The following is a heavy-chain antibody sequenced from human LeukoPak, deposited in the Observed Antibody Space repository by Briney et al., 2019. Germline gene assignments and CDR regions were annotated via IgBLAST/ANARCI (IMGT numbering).Heavy chain of an antibody. J-gene: IGHJ6*02. CDR1: GFTFSNAW. D-gene: IGHD1-26*01. CDR3: TTPNGGSYGGHYYYGLDV. V-gene: IGHV3-15*01. CDR2: IKSKTDGGTT. Sequence: GGSLRLSCAASGFTFSNAWMSWVRQAPGKGLEWIGRIKSKTDGGTTDYAAPVKGRFTISRDDSKNTLYLHMNSLQTEDTAVYYCTTPNGGSYGGHYYYGLDVWGQGTTVTVS.